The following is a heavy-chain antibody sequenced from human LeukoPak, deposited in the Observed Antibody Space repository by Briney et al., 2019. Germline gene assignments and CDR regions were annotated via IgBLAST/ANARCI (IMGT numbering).Heavy chain of an antibody. CDR1: GRSFSGYY. J-gene: IGHJ4*02. V-gene: IGHV4-34*01. Sequence: PSETLSLTCAVYGRSFSGYYWSWIRQPPGKGLEWIGEINHSGSTNYNPSLKSRVTISVDTSKNQFSLKLSSVTAADTAVYYCARGRSSPRYWGQGTLVTVSS. D-gene: IGHD6-13*01. CDR2: INHSGST. CDR3: ARGRSSPRY.